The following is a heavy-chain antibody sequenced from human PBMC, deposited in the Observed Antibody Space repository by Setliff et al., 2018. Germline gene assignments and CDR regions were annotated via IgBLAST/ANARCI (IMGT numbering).Heavy chain of an antibody. CDR2: IYTSGST. CDR1: SGSMRNYY. CDR3: ARYIPSAGCFDP. Sequence: PSETLSLTCSVSSGSMRNYYWVWIRQPAGKGLEWIGRIYTSGSTNYNPSLKSRVTISVDKSKNQFSLKLTSVTAADTAVYYCARYIPSAGCFDPWGQGALVTVSS. J-gene: IGHJ5*02. V-gene: IGHV4-4*07. D-gene: IGHD2-21*01.